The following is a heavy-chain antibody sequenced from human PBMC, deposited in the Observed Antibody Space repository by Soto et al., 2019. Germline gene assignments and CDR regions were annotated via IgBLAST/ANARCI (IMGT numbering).Heavy chain of an antibody. CDR3: ARELSYSGGSCYNHFDF. CDR1: GGSVSSGSHY. J-gene: IGHJ4*02. D-gene: IGHD2-15*01. Sequence: SETLSLTCTVSGGSVSSGSHYWTWIRQPPGKGLEWIGYVYYTGSTKYNPSLKSRVTISMDTSKNHFSLKLSSVTAADTAVYYCARELSYSGGSCYNHFDFWGQGTLVTVSS. V-gene: IGHV4-61*03. CDR2: VYYTGST.